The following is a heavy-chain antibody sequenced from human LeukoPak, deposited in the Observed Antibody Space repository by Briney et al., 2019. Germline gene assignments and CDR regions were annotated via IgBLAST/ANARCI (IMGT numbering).Heavy chain of an antibody. Sequence: ASVKVSCKASGGTFSSYAISWVRQAPGQGLEWMGRIIPIFGTANYAPKFQGRVTITTDESTSTAYMELSSLRSEDAAVYYCARDRTTGTSGVWFDPWGQGTLVTVSS. CDR2: IIPIFGTA. J-gene: IGHJ5*02. V-gene: IGHV1-69*05. CDR1: GGTFSSYA. CDR3: ARDRTTGTSGVWFDP. D-gene: IGHD1-1*01.